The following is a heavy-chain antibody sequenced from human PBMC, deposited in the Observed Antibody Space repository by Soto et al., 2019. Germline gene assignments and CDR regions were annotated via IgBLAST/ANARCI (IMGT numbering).Heavy chain of an antibody. D-gene: IGHD3-10*01. V-gene: IGHV1-18*01. CDR3: ARTGFYYYGSGSPVAVDY. J-gene: IGHJ4*02. Sequence: QVQLVQSGAEVKKPGASVKVSCKASGYTFTSYGISWVRQAPGQGLEWMGWISAYNGNTNYAQKLQGRVTMTTDTPTSTAYMELRSMRSDDTAVYYCARTGFYYYGSGSPVAVDYWGQGTLVTVSS. CDR1: GYTFTSYG. CDR2: ISAYNGNT.